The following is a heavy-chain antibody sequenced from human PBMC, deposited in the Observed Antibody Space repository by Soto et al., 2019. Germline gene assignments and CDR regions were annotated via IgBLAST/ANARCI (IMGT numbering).Heavy chain of an antibody. CDR1: GGSLISGGYS. V-gene: IGHV4-30-2*01. CDR3: AREDSGAFFDF. CDR2: IYSGTT. D-gene: IGHD2-15*01. J-gene: IGHJ4*02. Sequence: TLSVTCSVAGGSLISGGYSWSWIRQPPGKGLEWIGYIYSGTTHYNPSLESRVTIAMDRSKNQVSLSLKSVTAADTAVYYCAREDSGAFFDFWGQGTLVTVSS.